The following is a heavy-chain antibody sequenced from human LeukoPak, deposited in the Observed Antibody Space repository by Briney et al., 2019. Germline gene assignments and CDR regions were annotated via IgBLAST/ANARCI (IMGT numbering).Heavy chain of an antibody. Sequence: ESGPTLVKPTQTLTLTFTFSGFAPGTSGGGVGWIRQPSGKALEWLALISWGEDKRYRPSLKSSLTITKASSKNQVVLTMTNMDPVDTATYYCAHRGVGSSWYWVYFDYWGQGTLVTVSS. CDR1: GFAPGTSGGG. J-gene: IGHJ4*02. CDR3: AHRGVGSSWYWVYFDY. V-gene: IGHV2-5*02. CDR2: ISWGEDK. D-gene: IGHD6-13*01.